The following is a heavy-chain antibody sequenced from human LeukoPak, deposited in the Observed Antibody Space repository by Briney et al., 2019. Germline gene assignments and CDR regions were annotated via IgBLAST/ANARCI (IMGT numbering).Heavy chain of an antibody. CDR3: ASPQNGYSYGYY. Sequence: SVKVSCKASGGTFSSYAISWVRHAPGQGLEWMGRIIPIFGTANYAQKFQGRVTITTDESTSTAYMELSSLRSEDTAVYYCASPQNGYSYGYYWGQGTLVTVSS. CDR1: GGTFSSYA. V-gene: IGHV1-69*05. CDR2: IIPIFGTA. D-gene: IGHD5-18*01. J-gene: IGHJ4*02.